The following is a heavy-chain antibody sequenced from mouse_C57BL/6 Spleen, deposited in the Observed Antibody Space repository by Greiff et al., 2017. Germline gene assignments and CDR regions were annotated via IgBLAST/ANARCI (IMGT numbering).Heavy chain of an antibody. D-gene: IGHD2-4*01. CDR1: GYTFTSYW. CDR2: IHPNSGST. V-gene: IGHV1-64*01. CDR3: ASIYYDPYYFDY. J-gene: IGHJ2*01. Sequence: QVQLQQPGAELVKPGASVKLSCKASGYTFTSYWMHWVKQTPGQGLEWIGMIHPNSGSTNYNEKFKSKATLTVDKSSSTAYMQLSSLTSEDSAVYYCASIYYDPYYFDYWGQGTTLTVSS.